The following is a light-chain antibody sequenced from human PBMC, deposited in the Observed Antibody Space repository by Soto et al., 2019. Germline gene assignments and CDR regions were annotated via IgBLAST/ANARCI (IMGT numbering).Light chain of an antibody. J-gene: IGKJ2*01. Sequence: DIQMTQSPSSLSASLGDRVTISCRASQGISTYLAWYQQKPGKAPTLLIYDVSRLASGVPSRFSGSGSGTEFTLTISGLQPDDFATYYCHQCNYLHTFGPGTKLEIK. V-gene: IGKV1-5*01. CDR1: QGISTY. CDR2: DVS. CDR3: HQCNYLHT.